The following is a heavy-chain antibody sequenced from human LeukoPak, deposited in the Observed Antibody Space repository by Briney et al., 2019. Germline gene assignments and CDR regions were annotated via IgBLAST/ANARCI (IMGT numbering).Heavy chain of an antibody. D-gene: IGHD1-26*01. CDR3: AAPSGSTYYSPFDF. Sequence: PSETLSLTCTVSGASITSSNHYWGWIRQPPGKALEWIGNIYYSGHTSYTPSLESRVFISVDTSKNQFSLRLTSVSAADTAVYYCAAPSGSTYYSPFDFWGQGTTVSVSS. V-gene: IGHV4-39*01. CDR1: GASITSSNHY. CDR2: IYYSGHT. J-gene: IGHJ4*02.